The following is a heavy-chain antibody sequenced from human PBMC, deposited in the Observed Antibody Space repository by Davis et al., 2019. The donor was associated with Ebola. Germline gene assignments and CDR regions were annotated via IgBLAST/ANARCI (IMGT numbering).Heavy chain of an antibody. D-gene: IGHD2-15*01. CDR2: ISGSGGST. Sequence: PGGSLRLSCTDSVITFSSYAMSWVRQAPGKGLEWVSAISGSGGSTYYADSVKGRFTISRDNSKNTLYLQMNSLRAEDTAVYYCAKDRDIVVVVAAPSDYGMDVWGKGTTVTVSS. CDR1: VITFSSYA. J-gene: IGHJ6*04. CDR3: AKDRDIVVVVAAPSDYGMDV. V-gene: IGHV3-23*01.